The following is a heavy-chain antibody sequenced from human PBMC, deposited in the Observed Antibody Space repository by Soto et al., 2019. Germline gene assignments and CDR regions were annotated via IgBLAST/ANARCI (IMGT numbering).Heavy chain of an antibody. V-gene: IGHV5-51*01. CDR2: IYPGDSDT. D-gene: IGHD2-8*02. J-gene: IGHJ5*02. CDR1: GYAFSSYW. CDR3: ARGYCTATICDPWFDP. Sequence: GESLKISCQGSGYAFSSYWIAWVRQMPGKGLECMGIIYPGDSDTRYSPSFQGQVTISVDKSITTAYLQWSSLKASDTAMYYCARGYCTATICDPWFDPWGQGTLVTVYS.